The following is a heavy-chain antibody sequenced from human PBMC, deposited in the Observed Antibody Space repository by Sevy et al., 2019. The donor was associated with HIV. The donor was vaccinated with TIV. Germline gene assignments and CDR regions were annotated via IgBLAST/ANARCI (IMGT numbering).Heavy chain of an antibody. CDR2: IGVYNGNA. Sequence: ASVKVSCKTSGYNFASYGITWVRQAPGQGLEWKGWIGVYNGNANSAQNLQARFTMTTDTATSTAYMELTSLRSDDTAVYYCARVPTYYYGSATYFDYWGQGPLVTFSS. D-gene: IGHD3-10*01. CDR3: ARVPTYYYGSATYFDY. J-gene: IGHJ4*02. CDR1: GYNFASYG. V-gene: IGHV1-18*01.